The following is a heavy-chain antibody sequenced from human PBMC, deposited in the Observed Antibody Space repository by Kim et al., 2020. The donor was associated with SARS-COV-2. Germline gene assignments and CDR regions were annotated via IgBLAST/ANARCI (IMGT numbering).Heavy chain of an antibody. CDR1: GGSISSYY. CDR2: IYYSGST. J-gene: IGHJ2*01. CDR3: ARDVRGDYTYWYFDL. Sequence: SETLSLTCTVSGGSISSYYWSWIRQPPGKGLEWIGYIYYSGSTNYNPSLKSRVTISVDTSKNQFSLKLSSVTAADTAVYYCARDVRGDYTYWYFDLWGRGTLVTVSS. D-gene: IGHD4-17*01. V-gene: IGHV4-59*01.